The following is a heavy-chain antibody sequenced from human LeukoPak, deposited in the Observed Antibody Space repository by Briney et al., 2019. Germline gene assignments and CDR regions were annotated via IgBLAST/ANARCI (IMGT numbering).Heavy chain of an antibody. Sequence: GGSLRLSCAASGFTFSSYNMHWVRKAPGKGLEWVAVIPYDGNNKYYADSVKGRFTISRDNSKNTLYLQMNSLRAEDTAVYYCAKDIEEWLVKGGGCFDYWGQGTLVTVSS. D-gene: IGHD6-19*01. CDR3: AKDIEEWLVKGGGCFDY. V-gene: IGHV3-30-3*01. J-gene: IGHJ4*02. CDR1: GFTFSSYN. CDR2: IPYDGNNK.